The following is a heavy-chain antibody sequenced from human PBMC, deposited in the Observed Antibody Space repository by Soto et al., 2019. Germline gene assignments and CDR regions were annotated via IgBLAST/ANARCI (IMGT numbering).Heavy chain of an antibody. CDR3: ARGRDITIFGVVPSYYYMYV. CDR2: INHSGST. CDR1: CGSFSGYY. D-gene: IGHD3-3*01. Sequence: SETLSLTCAVYCGSFSGYYWSWIRQPPGKGLEWIGEINHSGSTNYNPSLKSRVTISVDTSKSQFSLKLSSVTAADTAVYYCARGRDITIFGVVPSYYYMYVWGKGTTVTVSS. J-gene: IGHJ6*03. V-gene: IGHV4-34*01.